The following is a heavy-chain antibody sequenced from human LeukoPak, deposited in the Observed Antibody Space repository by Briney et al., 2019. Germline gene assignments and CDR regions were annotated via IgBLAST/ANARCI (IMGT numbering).Heavy chain of an antibody. CDR3: THYYDSSGHYQLAYYYGMDV. J-gene: IGHJ6*02. CDR2: IRSKANSYAT. V-gene: IGHV3-73*01. CDR1: GFTFSGSA. D-gene: IGHD3-22*01. Sequence: GGSLRLSCAASGFTFSGSAMHWVRQASGKGLEWVGRIRSKANSYATAYAASVKGRFTISRDDSKNTAYLRMNSLKTEDTAVYYCTHYYDSSGHYQLAYYYGMDVWGQGTTVTVSS.